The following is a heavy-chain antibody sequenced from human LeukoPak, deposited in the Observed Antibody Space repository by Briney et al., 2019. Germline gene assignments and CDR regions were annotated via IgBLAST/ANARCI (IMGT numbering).Heavy chain of an antibody. J-gene: IGHJ4*02. CDR3: ARDFGSSGRIDY. D-gene: IGHD6-19*01. Sequence: SETLSLTCTVSGDSIDTSSFYWSWIRQPAGKGLEWIGRIYSSGSTNYNPALRSRLTISVDTSKNQFSLKLSSVTAADTAVYYCARDFGSSGRIDYWGQGTLVTVSS. CDR2: IYSSGST. V-gene: IGHV4-61*02. CDR1: GDSIDTSSFY.